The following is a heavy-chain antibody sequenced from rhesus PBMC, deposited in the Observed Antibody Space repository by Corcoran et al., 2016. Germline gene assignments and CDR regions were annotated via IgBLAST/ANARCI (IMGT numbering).Heavy chain of an antibody. V-gene: IGHV4-127*01. CDR1: GYSISSGYG. J-gene: IGHJ4*01. D-gene: IGHD6-31*01. CDR2: IGGNGGRT. Sequence: QVQLQESGPGLVKPSETLSLTCAVSGYSISSGYGWSWIRQPPGKGLGWIGFIGGNGGRTNYHPSRKSRVTISQDTSKNQFSLQLSSVTAADTAVYYCARTAAAGYFDYWGQGVLVTVSS. CDR3: ARTAAAGYFDY.